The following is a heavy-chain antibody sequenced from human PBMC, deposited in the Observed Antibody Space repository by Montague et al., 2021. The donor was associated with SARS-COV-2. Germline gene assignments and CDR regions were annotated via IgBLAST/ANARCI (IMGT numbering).Heavy chain of an antibody. CDR3: VRVPSSSWYFEY. V-gene: IGHV3-7*01. CDR1: GFSFSSYW. CDR2: IKQDGSEK. Sequence: SLRLSCAASGFSFSSYWMSWVRQAPGKGLEWVANIKQDGSEKYYVDSVKGRFTISRDNAKHSLYLQMSSLRAEDTAVYYCVRVPSSSWYFEYWGQGTLVTVSS. J-gene: IGHJ4*02. D-gene: IGHD6-13*01.